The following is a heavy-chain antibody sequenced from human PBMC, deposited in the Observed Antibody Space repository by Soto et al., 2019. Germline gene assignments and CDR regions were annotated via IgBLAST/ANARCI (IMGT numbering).Heavy chain of an antibody. Sequence: GASVKVSCKASGYTVTGYYMHWVRQAPGQGLEWMGWINPNSGGTNYAQKFQGRVTMTRDTSISTAYMELSRLRSDDTAVYYCAREAYYYDSSGRNQIFDYWGQGTLVTVSS. CDR1: GYTVTGYY. CDR2: INPNSGGT. V-gene: IGHV1-2*02. J-gene: IGHJ4*02. CDR3: AREAYYYDSSGRNQIFDY. D-gene: IGHD3-22*01.